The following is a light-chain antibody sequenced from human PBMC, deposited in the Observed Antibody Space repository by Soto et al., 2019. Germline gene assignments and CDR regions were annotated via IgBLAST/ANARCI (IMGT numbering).Light chain of an antibody. CDR3: CKYTAASTIFT. CDR1: QRVNSNY. V-gene: IGKV3-20*01. Sequence: VLTQSPGTLSLSPGERATLSCRASQRVNSNYFAWYQQKPGQAPRLLVFGASTRATGIPDRFSGSGSGTDFILTISRVEPEDVAVYFCCKYTAASTIFTFCPGNTVDIK. J-gene: IGKJ3*01. CDR2: GAS.